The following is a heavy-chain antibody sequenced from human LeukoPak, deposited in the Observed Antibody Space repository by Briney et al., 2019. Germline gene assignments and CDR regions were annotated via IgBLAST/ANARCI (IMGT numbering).Heavy chain of an antibody. CDR2: IYHSGST. Sequence: SQTLSLTCAVSGGSISSGGYSWSWIRQPPGKGLEWIGYIYHSGSTYYNPSLKSRVTISVDGSKNQFSLKLSSVTAADTAVYYCARGSTMVRGVIDYWGQGTLVTVSS. J-gene: IGHJ4*02. CDR3: ARGSTMVRGVIDY. V-gene: IGHV4-30-2*01. CDR1: GGSISSGGYS. D-gene: IGHD3-10*01.